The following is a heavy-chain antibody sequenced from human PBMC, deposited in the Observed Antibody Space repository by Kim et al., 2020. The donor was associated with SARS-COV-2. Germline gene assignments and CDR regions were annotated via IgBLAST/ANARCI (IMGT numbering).Heavy chain of an antibody. CDR3: ARHRNVPASSISDN. CDR1: GVSITNKFYH. J-gene: IGHJ4*02. V-gene: IGHV4-39*01. CDR2: IYYTGTT. Sequence: SETLSLTCSVSGVSITNKFYHWGWIRQPPGKGLEWIGIIYYTGTTYFNPSLESRVNLSLDTPKNQFTLKLNSVTAEDTALYFCARHRNVPASSISDNWGQGTLVTVSS. D-gene: IGHD3-10*02.